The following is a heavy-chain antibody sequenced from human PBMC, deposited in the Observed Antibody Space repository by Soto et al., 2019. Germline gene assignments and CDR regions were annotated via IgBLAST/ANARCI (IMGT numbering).Heavy chain of an antibody. CDR3: ARGIRDIVATTDY. V-gene: IGHV3-30-3*01. Sequence: QVQLVESGGGVVQPGRSLRLSCAASGFTFSSYAMHWVRQAPGKGLEWVAVISYDGSNKYYADSVKGRFTISRDNSKNTLYLQMNSLRAEDTAVYYCARGIRDIVATTDYWGQGTLVTVSS. J-gene: IGHJ4*02. D-gene: IGHD5-12*01. CDR1: GFTFSSYA. CDR2: ISYDGSNK.